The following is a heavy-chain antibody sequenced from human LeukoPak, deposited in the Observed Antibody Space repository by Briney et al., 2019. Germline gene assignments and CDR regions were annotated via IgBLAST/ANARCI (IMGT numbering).Heavy chain of an antibody. Sequence: GGSLRLSCAASGFTFSSYSMNWVCQAPGKGLEWVSSISSSSSYIYYADSVKGRFTISRDNAKNSLYLQMNSLRAEDTAVYYCAREGGIVATWFDYWGQGTLVTVSS. J-gene: IGHJ4*02. CDR2: ISSSSSYI. CDR1: GFTFSSYS. V-gene: IGHV3-21*01. D-gene: IGHD5-12*01. CDR3: AREGGIVATWFDY.